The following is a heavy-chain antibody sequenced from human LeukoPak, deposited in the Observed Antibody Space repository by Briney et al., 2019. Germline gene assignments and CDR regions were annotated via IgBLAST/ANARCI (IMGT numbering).Heavy chain of an antibody. CDR2: ISYDGTNK. D-gene: IGHD2-15*01. CDR3: AKEDGGYCSGGSCYDLGSLFDY. Sequence: PGRCLRLSCAASGFTFSSYGMHWVRQAPGKGLEWVAVISYDGTNKYYADSVKGRFTISRDNSKNTLYLQMNSLRAEDTAVYYCAKEDGGYCSGGSCYDLGSLFDYWGQGTLVTVSS. J-gene: IGHJ4*02. CDR1: GFTFSSYG. V-gene: IGHV3-30*18.